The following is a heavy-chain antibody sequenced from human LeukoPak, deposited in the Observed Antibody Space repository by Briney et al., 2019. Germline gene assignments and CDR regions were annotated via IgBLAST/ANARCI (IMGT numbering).Heavy chain of an antibody. CDR2: INPNSSGT. J-gene: IGHJ4*02. CDR3: ARDVTTRRPVGASDY. D-gene: IGHD1-1*01. CDR1: GYTFTNYY. Sequence: ASVKVSCKSTGYTFTNYYNHWVRNAPGQGLELMGFINPNSSGTTSANTSLGSVTMTRDKSISTAYMELRRLRSDDTAAYYCARDVTTRRPVGASDYWGQGTLVT. V-gene: IGHV1-2*02.